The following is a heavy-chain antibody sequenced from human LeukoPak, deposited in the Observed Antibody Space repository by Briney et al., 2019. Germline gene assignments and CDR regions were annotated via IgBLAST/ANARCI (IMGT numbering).Heavy chain of an antibody. CDR2: IRYDGSNK. CDR3: ARDSGGYFDRNHFGY. Sequence: GGSLRLSCAASGFIFSSYGMHWVRQAPGKGLEWVAFIRYDGSNKYYADSVKGRFTISRDNSKNTLYLQMNSLRAEDTAVYYCARDSGGYFDRNHFGYWGQGTLVTVSS. J-gene: IGHJ4*02. CDR1: GFIFSSYG. V-gene: IGHV3-30*02. D-gene: IGHD3-9*01.